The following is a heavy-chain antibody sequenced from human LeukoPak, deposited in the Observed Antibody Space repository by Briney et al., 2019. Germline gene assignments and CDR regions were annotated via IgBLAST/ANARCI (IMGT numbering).Heavy chain of an antibody. V-gene: IGHV1-2*04. J-gene: IGHJ6*02. D-gene: IGHD6-13*01. CDR1: GYTFTGYY. CDR2: INPNSGGT. CDR3: ARDHQQLTRSYYYYYGMDV. Sequence: ASVKVSCKASGYTFTGYYMHWVRQAPGQGLEWMGWINPNSGGTNYAQKFQGWVTMTRDTSISTAYMELSRLRSDDTAVYYCARDHQQLTRSYYYYYGMDVWGQGTTVTVSS.